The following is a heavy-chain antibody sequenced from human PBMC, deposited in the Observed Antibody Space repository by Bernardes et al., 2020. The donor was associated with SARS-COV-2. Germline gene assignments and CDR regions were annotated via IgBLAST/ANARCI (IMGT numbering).Heavy chain of an antibody. Sequence: GESLILSCAASGFTFSSYGMHWVRQAPGQGLEWVAVISYDGSNKYYADSVKGRFTISRDNSKNTLYLQMNSLRAEDTAVYYCAKDIIVVVVAATAGVDVWGQGTTVTVSS. CDR2: ISYDGSNK. V-gene: IGHV3-30*18. CDR3: AKDIIVVVVAATAGVDV. CDR1: GFTFSSYG. J-gene: IGHJ6*02. D-gene: IGHD2-15*01.